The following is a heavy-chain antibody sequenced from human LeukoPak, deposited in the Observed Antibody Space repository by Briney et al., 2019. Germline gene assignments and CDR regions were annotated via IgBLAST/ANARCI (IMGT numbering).Heavy chain of an antibody. CDR1: GFTFSSYA. CDR3: AKDALGYSSGCHDY. V-gene: IGHV3-30-3*01. D-gene: IGHD6-19*01. Sequence: GGSLRLSCAASGFTFSSYAMHWVRQAPGKGLEWVAVISYDGSNKYYADSVKGRFTISRDNSKNTPYLQMNSLRAEDTAVYYCAKDALGYSSGCHDYWGQGTLVTVSS. CDR2: ISYDGSNK. J-gene: IGHJ4*02.